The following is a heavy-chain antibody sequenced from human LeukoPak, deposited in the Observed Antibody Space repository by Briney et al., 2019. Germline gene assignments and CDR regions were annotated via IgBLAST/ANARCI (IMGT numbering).Heavy chain of an antibody. CDR1: GYTFTGYC. V-gene: IGHV1-2*02. D-gene: IGHD1-14*01. Sequence: GLVKVSCKSSGYTFTGYCMHWVRQAPGQGLEWMGWINPNSGGTNYAQKFQGTVTMTRDTSISTAYMELSRLRSDDTAVYYCARVNRDLARRQYGFDPWGQGTLVTVSS. CDR2: INPNSGGT. CDR3: ARVNRDLARRQYGFDP. J-gene: IGHJ5*02.